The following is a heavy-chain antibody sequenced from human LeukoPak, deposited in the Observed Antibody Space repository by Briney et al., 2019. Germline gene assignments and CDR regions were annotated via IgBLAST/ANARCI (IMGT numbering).Heavy chain of an antibody. J-gene: IGHJ4*02. V-gene: IGHV3-23*01. D-gene: IGHD6-13*01. CDR2: ISDSGFSA. CDR1: GFTFSSYA. CDR3: AKAGYSNSWPLDY. Sequence: PGGSLRLSCAASGFTFSSYAMAWVRQAPGKGLEWVSTISDSGFSASSADSAKGRFIISRDNSKDTLYLQMNSLRAEDTAVYYCAKAGYSNSWPLDYWGQGTLVSVSS.